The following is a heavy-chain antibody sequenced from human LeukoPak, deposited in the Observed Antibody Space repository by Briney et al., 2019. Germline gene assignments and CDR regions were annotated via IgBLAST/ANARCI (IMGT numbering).Heavy chain of an antibody. CDR3: ASRKYGDYGFDY. CDR2: ISAYNGST. J-gene: IGHJ4*02. V-gene: IGHV1-18*01. CDR1: GYTFTSYG. Sequence: ASVKVSCKASGYTFTSYGISWVRQAPGQGLEWMGWISAYNGSTNYAQKLQGRVTMTTDTSTSTAYMELRSLRSDDTAVYYCASRKYGDYGFDYWGQGTLVTVSS. D-gene: IGHD4-17*01.